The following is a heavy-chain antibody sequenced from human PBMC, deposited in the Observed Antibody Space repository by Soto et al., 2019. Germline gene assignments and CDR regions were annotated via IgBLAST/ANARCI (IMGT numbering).Heavy chain of an antibody. D-gene: IGHD4-17*01. V-gene: IGHV3-23*01. CDR1: GFTFSSYA. J-gene: IGHJ4*02. Sequence: EVQLLDSGGGFVQPGGSLRLSCAASGFTFSSYAMSWFCQSPGKGLEWVSGISGSGGSTYYADSVKGRFTISRHNSQNTLYLQMNTLRADDTAVYYCANALPSSGEYDPYYFEYWGQGTLVTVSS. CDR3: ANALPSSGEYDPYYFEY. CDR2: ISGSGGST.